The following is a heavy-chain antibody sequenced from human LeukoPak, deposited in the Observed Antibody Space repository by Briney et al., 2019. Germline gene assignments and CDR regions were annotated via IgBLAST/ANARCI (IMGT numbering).Heavy chain of an antibody. D-gene: IGHD4-17*01. CDR3: ARHELRSPLPYYFDY. CDR2: IYTSGST. Sequence: PSETLSLTCTVSGGSISSYYWSWIRQPAGKGLEWIGRIYTSGSTNYNPSLKSRVTMSVDTSKNQFSLKLSSVTAADTAVYYCARHELRSPLPYYFDYWGQGTLVTVSS. V-gene: IGHV4-4*07. CDR1: GGSISSYY. J-gene: IGHJ4*02.